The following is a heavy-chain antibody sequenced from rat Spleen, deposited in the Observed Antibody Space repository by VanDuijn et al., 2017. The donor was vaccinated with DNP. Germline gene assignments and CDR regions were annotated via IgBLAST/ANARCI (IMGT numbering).Heavy chain of an antibody. V-gene: IGHV4-2*01. CDR1: GFNFNEYW. J-gene: IGHJ2*01. CDR2: IKKNSSII. Sequence: EVKLVESGGGLVQPGRSLKLSCTASGFNFNEYWMGWVRQAPGKGLQWIGEIKKNSSIINYTPSLKDKFTISRDNGQNTLFLQLSKLGSEDTAIYYCARELRRVLDYWGQGVMVTVSS. CDR3: ARELRRVLDY. D-gene: IGHD1-11*01.